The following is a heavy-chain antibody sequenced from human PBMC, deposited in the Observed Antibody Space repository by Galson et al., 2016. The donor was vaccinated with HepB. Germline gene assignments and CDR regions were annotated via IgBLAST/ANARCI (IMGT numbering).Heavy chain of an antibody. CDR2: ISGGGGNT. CDR1: GFTFSSYA. D-gene: IGHD3-9*01. V-gene: IGHV3-23*01. J-gene: IGHJ3*02. CDR3: AKDRSPYYDIVTGYFPDNDAFDI. Sequence: SLRLSCAASGFTFSSYAMSWVRQAPGKGLEWVSTISGGGGNTDYADSVKGRFTISRDSSKNTLYLQMNSLRAEDTAVYYCAKDRSPYYDIVTGYFPDNDAFDIWGQGTMVTVSS.